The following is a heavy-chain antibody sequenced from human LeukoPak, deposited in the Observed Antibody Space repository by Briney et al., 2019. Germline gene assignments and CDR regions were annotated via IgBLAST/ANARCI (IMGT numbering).Heavy chain of an antibody. CDR3: ARSRVLWLYIDY. J-gene: IGHJ4*02. D-gene: IGHD2-2*01. CDR2: INHSGST. Sequence: SETLSLTCAVYGGSFSGYYWSWIRQPPGKGLEWIGEINHSGSTNYNPSLKSRVTISVDTSKNQFSLKLSSVTAADTAVYYCARSRVLWLYIDYWGREPWSPSPQ. CDR1: GGSFSGYY. V-gene: IGHV4-34*01.